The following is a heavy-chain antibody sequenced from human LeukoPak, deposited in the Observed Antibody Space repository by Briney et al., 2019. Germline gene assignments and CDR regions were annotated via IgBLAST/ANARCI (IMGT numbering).Heavy chain of an antibody. CDR2: INNDGSGT. CDR3: AREMIMVTTPYYFDF. Sequence: PGGSLRLSCAASGFTFSSYWMHWVRQAPGKGPVWVSRINNDGSGTTYADSVKGRFTISRDDAKNTLYLQMNSLRAEDTAVYYCAREMIMVTTPYYFDFWGQGTLVTVSS. V-gene: IGHV3-74*01. D-gene: IGHD4-17*01. CDR1: GFTFSSYW. J-gene: IGHJ4*02.